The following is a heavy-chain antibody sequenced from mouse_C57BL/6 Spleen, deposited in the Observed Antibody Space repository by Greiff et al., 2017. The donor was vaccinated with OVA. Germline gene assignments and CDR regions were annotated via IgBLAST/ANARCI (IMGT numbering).Heavy chain of an antibody. Sequence: EVQLQESGPELVKPGASVKIPCKASGYTFTDYNMDWVKQSHGKSLEWIGDINPNNGGTIYNQKFKGKATLTVDKSSSTAYMELRSLTSEDTAVYYCARSLYYGSSSYYFDYWGQGTTLTVSA. V-gene: IGHV1-18*01. D-gene: IGHD1-1*01. CDR1: GYTFTDYN. J-gene: IGHJ2*01. CDR2: INPNNGGT. CDR3: ARSLYYGSSSYYFDY.